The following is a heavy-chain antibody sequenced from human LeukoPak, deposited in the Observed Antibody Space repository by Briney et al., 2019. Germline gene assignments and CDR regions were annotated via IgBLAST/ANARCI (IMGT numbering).Heavy chain of an antibody. CDR2: IYYSGST. V-gene: IGHV4-39*07. CDR3: ARGYSNYVQSYYYYMDV. D-gene: IGHD4-11*01. Sequence: SETLSLTCTVSGGSISSSSYYWGWLRQPPGKGLEWIGSIYYSGSTYYNPSLKSRVTISVDTSKNQFSLKLSSVTAADTAVYYCARGYSNYVQSYYYYMDVWGKGTTVTVSS. CDR1: GGSISSSSYY. J-gene: IGHJ6*03.